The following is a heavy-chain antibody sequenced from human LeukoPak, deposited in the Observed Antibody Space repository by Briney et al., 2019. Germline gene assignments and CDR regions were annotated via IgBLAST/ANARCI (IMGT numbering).Heavy chain of an antibody. CDR3: ARRLFGNWFDP. D-gene: IGHD3-16*01. J-gene: IGHJ5*02. CDR1: GYTFTSYG. V-gene: IGHV1-18*01. Sequence: STVNVSCKASGYTFTSYGISWVRQAPGQGLEWMGWISAYNGITNYAQKLQGRVTMTTDTSTSTAYMELRSLRSDDTAVYYCARRLFGNWFDPWGQGTLVTVSS. CDR2: ISAYNGIT.